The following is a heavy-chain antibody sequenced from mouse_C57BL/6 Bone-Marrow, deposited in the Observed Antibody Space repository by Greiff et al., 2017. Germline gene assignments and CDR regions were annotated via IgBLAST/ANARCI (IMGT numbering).Heavy chain of an antibody. D-gene: IGHD1-1*01. V-gene: IGHV5-4*01. J-gene: IGHJ2*01. Sequence: EVQLVESGGGLVKPGGSLKLSCAASGFTFSSYAMSWVRQTPEKRLEWVATISDGGSYTYYPDNVKGRFTISRDKAKNNLYLQMSHLTSEDTAMYYCARDSGPNYYGSGYVDYWGQGTTLTVSS. CDR3: ARDSGPNYYGSGYVDY. CDR2: ISDGGSYT. CDR1: GFTFSSYA.